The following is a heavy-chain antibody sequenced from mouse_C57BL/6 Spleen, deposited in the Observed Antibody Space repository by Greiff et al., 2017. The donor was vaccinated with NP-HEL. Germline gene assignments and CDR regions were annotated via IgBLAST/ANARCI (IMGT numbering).Heavy chain of an antibody. V-gene: IGHV7-3*01. J-gene: IGHJ4*01. CDR2: IRNKANGYTT. CDR1: GFTFTDYY. D-gene: IGHD4-1*01. Sequence: EVQLVESGGGLVQPGGSLSLSCAASGFTFTDYYMSWVRQPPGKALEWLGFIRNKANGYTTEYSVSVKGRFTISRDNSPSILYLQMNALRAEDSATYYCARYGLEDAMDDWGQGTSVTVSS. CDR3: ARYGLEDAMDD.